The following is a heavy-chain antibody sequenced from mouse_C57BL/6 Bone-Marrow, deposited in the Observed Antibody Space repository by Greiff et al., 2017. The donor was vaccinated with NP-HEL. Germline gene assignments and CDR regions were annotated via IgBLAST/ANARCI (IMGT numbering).Heavy chain of an antibody. CDR2: IDPETGGT. CDR3: TRGVIYYGNLWFAD. Sequence: QVQLQQSGAELVRPGASVTLSCKASGYTFTDYEMHWVKQTPVHGLEWIGAIDPETGGTAYNQKFKGKAILTADKSSSTAYMELRSLTSEDSAVYYCTRGVIYYGNLWFADWGQGTLVTVSA. D-gene: IGHD2-1*01. V-gene: IGHV1-15*01. CDR1: GYTFTDYE. J-gene: IGHJ3*01.